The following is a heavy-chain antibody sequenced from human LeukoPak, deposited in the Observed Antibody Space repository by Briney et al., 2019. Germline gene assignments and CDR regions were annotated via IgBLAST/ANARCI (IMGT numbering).Heavy chain of an antibody. CDR2: ISGSGGST. CDR1: GFTFSSYA. D-gene: IGHD3-16*01. J-gene: IGHJ4*02. CDR3: TTSEMITFGGVILNDY. Sequence: GGSLRLSCAASGFTFSSYAMSWVRQAPGKGLEWVSAISGSGGSTYYADSVKGRFTISRDNSKNTLYLQMNSLRAEDTAVYYCTTSEMITFGGVILNDYWGQGTLVTVSS. V-gene: IGHV3-23*01.